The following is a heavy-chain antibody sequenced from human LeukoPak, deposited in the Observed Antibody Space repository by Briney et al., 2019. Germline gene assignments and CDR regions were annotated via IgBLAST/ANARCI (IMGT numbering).Heavy chain of an antibody. V-gene: IGHV4-4*02. Sequence: PWETLSLTCAVSGGSISSSNWWSWVRQPPGKGLEWIGEIYHSGSTNYNPSLKSRVTISVDKSKNQFSLKLSFVTAADTAVYYCARSPYSSSNWFDPWGQGTLVTVSS. CDR2: IYHSGST. D-gene: IGHD6-6*01. J-gene: IGHJ5*02. CDR1: GGSISSSNW. CDR3: ARSPYSSSNWFDP.